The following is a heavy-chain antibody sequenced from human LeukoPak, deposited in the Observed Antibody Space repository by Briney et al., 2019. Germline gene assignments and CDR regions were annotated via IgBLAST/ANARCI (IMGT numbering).Heavy chain of an antibody. CDR2: ISGSGGST. J-gene: IGHJ6*02. CDR3: AKGDDFYYYNGMDV. Sequence: GGSLRLSCAASGFTFSNFGICWVRQAPGKGLEWVSAISGSGGSTYYADSVKGRFTISRDNSKNTLYLQMSSLRAEDTGVYYCAKGDDFYYYNGMDVWGQGTTVIVSS. V-gene: IGHV3-23*01. CDR1: GFTFSNFG.